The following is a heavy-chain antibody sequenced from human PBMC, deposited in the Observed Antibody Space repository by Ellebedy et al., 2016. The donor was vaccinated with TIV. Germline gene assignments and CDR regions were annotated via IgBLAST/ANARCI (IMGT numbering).Heavy chain of an antibody. J-gene: IGHJ5*02. CDR1: GYSFTKYW. D-gene: IGHD2-2*01. V-gene: IGHV5-10-1*01. CDR3: ARRSGSSIGWFDP. CDR2: IDPSDSYS. Sequence: GESLKISCKGSGYSFTKYWINWVRQLPGKGLEWMGRIDPSDSYSNYNPSFQGHVTISADKSISTAYLQWSSLKASDTAIYYCARRSGSSIGWFDPWGQGTLVTVSS.